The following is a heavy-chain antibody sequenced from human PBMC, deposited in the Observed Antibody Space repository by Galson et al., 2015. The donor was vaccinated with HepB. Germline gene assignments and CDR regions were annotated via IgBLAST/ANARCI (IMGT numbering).Heavy chain of an antibody. V-gene: IGHV1-2*04. CDR1: GYTFTGYY. Sequence: SVKVSCKASGYTFTGYYMHWVRQAPGQGLEWMGWINPNGGGTNYAQKFQGWVTMTRDTSISTAYMELSRLRSDDTAVYYCARAEHGSGSPFDYWGQGTLVTVSS. D-gene: IGHD3-10*01. J-gene: IGHJ4*02. CDR3: ARAEHGSGSPFDY. CDR2: INPNGGGT.